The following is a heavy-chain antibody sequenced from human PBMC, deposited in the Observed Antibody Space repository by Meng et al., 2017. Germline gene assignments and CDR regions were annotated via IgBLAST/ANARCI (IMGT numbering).Heavy chain of an antibody. CDR2: AYYRSKWYH. CDR3: ARGSYSFDS. Sequence: QLQLQQSGPGLVKPSQTLSLICALSGDSVSSNSAAWNWIRQSPSRGLEWLGRAYYRSKWYHDYAESVKSRISIDPDTSKNQFSLQLRSVTPEDSAVYYCARGSYSFDSWGQRTLVTVSS. V-gene: IGHV6-1*01. CDR1: GDSVSSNSAA. D-gene: IGHD1-26*01. J-gene: IGHJ4*02.